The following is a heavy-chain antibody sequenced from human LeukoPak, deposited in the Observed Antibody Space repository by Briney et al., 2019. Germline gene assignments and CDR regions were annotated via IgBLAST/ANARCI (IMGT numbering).Heavy chain of an antibody. CDR3: AREWQYQFDY. CDR2: VYHSGIT. J-gene: IGHJ4*02. V-gene: IGHV4-39*07. Sequence: PSETLSLTCTVSGGSITNTNYYWAWIRQPPGEGLEWIGSVYHSGITYYTPSLKSRVSIAVDTSKNHFSLKVTSVTAADTAVYYCAREWQYQFDYWGQGSLATISS. D-gene: IGHD4-11*01. CDR1: GGSITNTNYY.